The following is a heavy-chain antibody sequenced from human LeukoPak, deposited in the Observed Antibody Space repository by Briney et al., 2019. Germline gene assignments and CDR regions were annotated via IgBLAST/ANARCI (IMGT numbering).Heavy chain of an antibody. J-gene: IGHJ2*01. CDR1: GGSFSGYY. V-gene: IGHV4-34*01. CDR3: ARGATIFGVVNNWYFDL. CDR2: INHSGST. Sequence: PSETLSLTCAVYGGSFSGYYWSWIRQPPGKGLEWIGEINHSGSTNYNPSLKSRVTISVDTSKNQFSLKLSSVTAADTAVYYCARGATIFGVVNNWYFDLWGRGTLVTVSS. D-gene: IGHD3-3*01.